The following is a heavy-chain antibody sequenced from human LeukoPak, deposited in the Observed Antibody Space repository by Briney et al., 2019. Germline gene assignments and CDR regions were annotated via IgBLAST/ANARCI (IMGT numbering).Heavy chain of an antibody. CDR2: IYYSGST. V-gene: IGHV4-59*01. CDR1: GGSISSYY. J-gene: IGHJ4*02. D-gene: IGHD3-22*01. CDR3: ARVSDSSGYSYGDFDY. Sequence: SETLSLTCTVSGGSISSYYWSWIRQPPGKGLEWIGYIYYSGSTNYNPSLKSRVTISVDTSKNQFSLKLSSVTAADTAVYYCARVSDSSGYSYGDFDYWGQGTLVTVSS.